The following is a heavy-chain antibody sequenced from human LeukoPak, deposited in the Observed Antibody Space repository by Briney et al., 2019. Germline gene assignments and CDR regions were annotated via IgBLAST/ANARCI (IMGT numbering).Heavy chain of an antibody. CDR2: IYISGSA. V-gene: IGHV4-4*07. D-gene: IGHD4-23*01. CDR1: GGSITGDY. Sequence: SETLSLTCTVSGGSITGDYWSWARQTPGQGQEWIWRIYISGSANYNHTHKRRVPMAVDTSKNRYSLKLSSVTAADTAVYYYARGPQDYGGHSDYNDAFDIWGQGTMVTVSS. CDR3: ARGPQDYGGHSDYNDAFDI. J-gene: IGHJ3*02.